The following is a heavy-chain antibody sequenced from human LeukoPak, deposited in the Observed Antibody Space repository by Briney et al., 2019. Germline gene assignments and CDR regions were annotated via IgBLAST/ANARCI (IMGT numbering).Heavy chain of an antibody. CDR2: ISAYNGNT. V-gene: IGHV1-18*01. Sequence: ASVKVSCKASGYTFTSYGISWVRQAPGQGLEWMGWISAYNGNTNYAQKLQGRVTMTTDTSTSTAYMELRSLRSDDTAVYYCARDDGTYYYDSSGYYQQVLFDYWGQGTLVTVSS. J-gene: IGHJ4*02. D-gene: IGHD3-22*01. CDR3: ARDDGTYYYDSSGYYQQVLFDY. CDR1: GYTFTSYG.